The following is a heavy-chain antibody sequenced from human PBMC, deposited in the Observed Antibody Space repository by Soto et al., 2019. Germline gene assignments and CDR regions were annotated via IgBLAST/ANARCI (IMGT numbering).Heavy chain of an antibody. CDR3: VRYSYIPNGYDP. J-gene: IGHJ5*02. D-gene: IGHD5-18*01. CDR2: IHHSGST. CDR1: GGSISSLNHF. V-gene: IGHV4-39*01. Sequence: LQLQESGPGLVKPSATLSLTCTVSGGSISSLNHFWSWIHQPPGKGLEWSATIHHSGSTYHNPSLQRRVTISVDTSRNQFALGLSSVTASDTALYFCVRYSYIPNGYDPWGQGTLVTVSS.